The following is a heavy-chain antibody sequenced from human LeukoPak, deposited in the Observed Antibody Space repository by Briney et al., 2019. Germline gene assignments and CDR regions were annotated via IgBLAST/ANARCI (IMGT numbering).Heavy chain of an antibody. Sequence: SGTLSLTCAVSGGSISSSNWWSWVRQPPGKGLEWIGEIYHSGSTNYNPSLKSRVTISVDKSKNQFSLNLSSVTAADTAVYYCARLRLGELSSGDYFDYWGQGTLVTVSS. D-gene: IGHD3-16*02. CDR3: ARLRLGELSSGDYFDY. J-gene: IGHJ4*02. CDR1: GGSISSSNW. V-gene: IGHV4-4*02. CDR2: IYHSGST.